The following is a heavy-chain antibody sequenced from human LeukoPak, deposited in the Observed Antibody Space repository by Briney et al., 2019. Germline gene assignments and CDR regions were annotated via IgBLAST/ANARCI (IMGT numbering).Heavy chain of an antibody. CDR1: GGSISSGGYY. CDR3: ARTRITMVRGVMINWFDP. CDR2: IYHSGST. Sequence: PSETLSLTCTVSGGSISSGGYYRSWIRQPPGKGLEWIGYIYHSGSTYYNPSLKSRVTISVDASKNQFSLKLSSVTAADTAVYYCARTRITMVRGVMINWFDPWGQGTLVTVSS. J-gene: IGHJ5*02. V-gene: IGHV4-30-2*01. D-gene: IGHD3-10*01.